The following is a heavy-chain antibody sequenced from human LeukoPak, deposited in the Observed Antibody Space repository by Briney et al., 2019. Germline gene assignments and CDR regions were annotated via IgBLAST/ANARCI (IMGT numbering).Heavy chain of an antibody. CDR3: ARGYGYYDSSGWPLV. D-gene: IGHD3-22*01. CDR2: IYYSGST. V-gene: IGHV4-30-4*08. CDR1: GGSISSSSYY. J-gene: IGHJ6*02. Sequence: PSETLSLTCTVSGGSISSSSYYWGWIRQPPGKGLEWIGYIYYSGSTYYNPSLKSRVTISVDTSKSQFSLKLSSVTAADTAVYYCARGYGYYDSSGWPLVWGQGTTVTVSS.